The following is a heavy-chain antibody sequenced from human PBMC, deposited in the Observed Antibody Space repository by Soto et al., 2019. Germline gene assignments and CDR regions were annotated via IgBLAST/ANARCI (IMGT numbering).Heavy chain of an antibody. CDR1: GFTFGNYA. D-gene: IGHD6-19*01. V-gene: IGHV3-23*01. CDR2: ISGDSGST. J-gene: IGHJ4*02. CDR3: AIKSGLTVNGHDY. Sequence: GGSLRLSCAASGFTFGNYAMSWVRQAPGKGLEWVSAISGDSGSTYYTDSVKGRFTVSRDNSKNTLYLQMNSLRAEETAVYYCAIKSGLTVNGHDYWGQGALVTVSS.